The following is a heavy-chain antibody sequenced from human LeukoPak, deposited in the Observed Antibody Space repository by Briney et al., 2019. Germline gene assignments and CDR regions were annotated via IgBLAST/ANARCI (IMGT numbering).Heavy chain of an antibody. CDR2: ISSSSSYI. CDR3: ARAGYYDRANYYYYYYMDV. Sequence: PGGSLRLSCAASGFTFSSYSMNWVRQAPGKGLEWVSSISSSSSYIYYADSVKGRFTISRDNAKNSLYLQMNSLRAEDTAVYYCARAGYYDRANYYYYYYMDVWGKGTTVTVSS. V-gene: IGHV3-21*01. D-gene: IGHD3-22*01. CDR1: GFTFSSYS. J-gene: IGHJ6*03.